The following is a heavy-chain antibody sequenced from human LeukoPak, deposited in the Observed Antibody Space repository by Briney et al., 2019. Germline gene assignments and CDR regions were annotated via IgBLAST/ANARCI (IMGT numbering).Heavy chain of an antibody. CDR2: VYYSGNT. CDR3: ARVGSGYDFFDY. D-gene: IGHD3/OR15-3a*01. CDR1: GGSISSYY. Sequence: SETLSLTCTVSGGSISSYYWTWIRQPPGKGLEWIGYVYYSGNTNYNPSLKSRVTMSVDTSKNQFSLKLNSVTAADTAVYYCARVGSGYDFFDYWGQGTLVTVSS. J-gene: IGHJ4*02. V-gene: IGHV4-59*12.